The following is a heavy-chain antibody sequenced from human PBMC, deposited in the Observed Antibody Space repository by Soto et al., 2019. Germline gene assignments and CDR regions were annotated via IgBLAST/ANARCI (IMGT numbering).Heavy chain of an antibody. CDR1: GFTFSNAW. V-gene: IGHV3-15*01. Sequence: GGSLRLSCAASGFTFSNAWMSWVRQAPGKGLEWVGRIKSKTDGGTTDYAAPVKGRFTISRDDSKNTLYLQMNSLKTEDTAVYYCPTDEPYSSSWYYFDDWGQGTLVTVSS. CDR2: IKSKTDGGTT. CDR3: PTDEPYSSSWYYFDD. J-gene: IGHJ4*02. D-gene: IGHD6-13*01.